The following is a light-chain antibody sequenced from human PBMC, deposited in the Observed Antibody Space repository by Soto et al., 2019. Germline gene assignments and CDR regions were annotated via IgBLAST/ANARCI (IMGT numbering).Light chain of an antibody. CDR2: ENN. Sequence: QSVLTQPPSVSEAPGQRVTISCTGSSSNIGAGYEAHWYQQVPGTAPKPLIYENNNRPSGVPDRFSGSKSGTSASLAITGLQAEDEAEYYCHSYDSSLSGYVFGTGTKLTVL. J-gene: IGLJ1*01. CDR1: SSNIGAGYE. CDR3: HSYDSSLSGYV. V-gene: IGLV1-40*01.